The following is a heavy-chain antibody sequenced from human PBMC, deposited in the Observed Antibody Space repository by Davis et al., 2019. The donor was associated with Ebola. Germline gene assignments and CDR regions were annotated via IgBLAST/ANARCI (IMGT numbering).Heavy chain of an antibody. CDR1: GGSISSYY. V-gene: IGHV4-34*01. J-gene: IGHJ5*02. Sequence: GPLRLPCTVSGGSISSYYWSWIRQPPGKGLEWFGEIYHSGSTNYNPSLKSRVTISVDTSKNQFSLKLSSVTAADTAVYYCARAYQLPWGGWFDPWGQGTLVTVSS. CDR2: IYHSGST. CDR3: ARAYQLPWGGWFDP. D-gene: IGHD2-2*01.